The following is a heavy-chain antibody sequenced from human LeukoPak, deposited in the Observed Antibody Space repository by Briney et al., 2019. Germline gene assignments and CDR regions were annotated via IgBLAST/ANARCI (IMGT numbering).Heavy chain of an antibody. D-gene: IGHD7-27*01. V-gene: IGHV3-48*01. J-gene: IGHJ4*02. CDR1: GFTFSGFS. CDR2: IRPSGSDM. Sequence: GGSLRLSCAASGFTFSGFSLNWVRQAPGKGLEWISNIRPSGSDMYYAASVKGRFTISRDSATNSLYLRMNNLKVDDSAVYFCVRDFNWAFDSWGQGTLVTVSS. CDR3: VRDFNWAFDS.